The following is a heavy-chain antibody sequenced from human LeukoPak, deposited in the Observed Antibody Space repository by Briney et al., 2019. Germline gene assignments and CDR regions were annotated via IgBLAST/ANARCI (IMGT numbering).Heavy chain of an antibody. CDR2: INPNSGGT. D-gene: IGHD3-10*01. V-gene: IGHV1-2*02. CDR3: ARGGGITMVRGVIIPFRY. J-gene: IGHJ4*02. Sequence: ASVKVSCKASGYTFTGYYMHWVRQATGQGLEWMGWINPNSGGTNYAQKFQGRVTMTRDTSISTAYMELSRLRSDDTAVYYCARGGGITMVRGVIIPFRYWGQGTLVTVSS. CDR1: GYTFTGYY.